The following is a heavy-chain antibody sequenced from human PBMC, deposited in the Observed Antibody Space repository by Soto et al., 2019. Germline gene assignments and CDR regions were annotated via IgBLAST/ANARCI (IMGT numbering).Heavy chain of an antibody. Sequence: GGSLRLSCAASGFSFSGSAMYWVRQASGKGLEWVGRIRSKANSYATTYAASVKDRFTISRDDSRNTVYLQMNSLKTEDTAVYYCTRMNYYDTNATGAFDIWGQGTMVTVSS. CDR2: IRSKANSYAT. CDR1: GFSFSGSA. J-gene: IGHJ3*02. V-gene: IGHV3-73*01. D-gene: IGHD3-22*01. CDR3: TRMNYYDTNATGAFDI.